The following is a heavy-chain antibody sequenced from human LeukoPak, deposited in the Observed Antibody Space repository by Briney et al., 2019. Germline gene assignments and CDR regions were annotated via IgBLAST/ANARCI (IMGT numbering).Heavy chain of an antibody. Sequence: SETLSLTCTVSSGSISSYYWSWLRQPPGKGLEWIGYIYYSGRTNYNPSLKSRVTISVDTSKNQFSLKLSSVTAADTAVYYCARETPSGAGDYWGQGTLVTVSS. J-gene: IGHJ4*02. D-gene: IGHD2-15*01. CDR3: ARETPSGAGDY. CDR2: IYYSGRT. CDR1: SGSISSYY. V-gene: IGHV4-59*01.